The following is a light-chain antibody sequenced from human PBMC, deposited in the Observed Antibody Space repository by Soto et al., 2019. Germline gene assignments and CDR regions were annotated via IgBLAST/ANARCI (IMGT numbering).Light chain of an antibody. J-gene: IGKJ1*01. V-gene: IGKV1-17*01. CDR2: VAS. Sequence: DIQMTQSPSSLSASVGDRVTLTCRVSQDIKDHLGWYQQKPGKAPKSLIYVASRLQSGVPPRFSGSGAGTEFTLTISSLQPEDLAAYLCLQHNSDPCTFGQGTKVEI. CDR3: LQHNSDPCT. CDR1: QDIKDH.